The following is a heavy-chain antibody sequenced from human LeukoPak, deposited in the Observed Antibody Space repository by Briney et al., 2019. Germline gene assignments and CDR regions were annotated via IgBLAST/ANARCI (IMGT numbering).Heavy chain of an antibody. CDR3: ARHQEDIVVVPAANYGMDV. CDR1: GGSISSSSYY. V-gene: IGHV4-39*01. D-gene: IGHD2-2*01. CDR2: IYYSGST. Sequence: SETLSLTCTVSGGSISSSSYYWGWIRQPPGRGLEWIGSIYYSGSTYYNPSLKSRVTISVDTSKNQFSLKLSSVTAADTAVYYCARHQEDIVVVPAANYGMDVWGQGTTVTVSS. J-gene: IGHJ6*02.